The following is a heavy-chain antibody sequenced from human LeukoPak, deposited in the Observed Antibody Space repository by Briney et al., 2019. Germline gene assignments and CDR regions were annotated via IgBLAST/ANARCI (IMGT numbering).Heavy chain of an antibody. CDR2: IKEDGSEP. Sequence: GGSLRLSCAASGFTLSGYWMSWVRQAPGKGLEWVANIKEDGSEPYYVDSVKGRFTISRDNAKNSLYLHTNSLTAEDTAMYYCARDWVAGVPFDAFDIWGQGTMVSVSS. V-gene: IGHV3-7*01. D-gene: IGHD3-10*01. J-gene: IGHJ3*02. CDR1: GFTLSGYW. CDR3: ARDWVAGVPFDAFDI.